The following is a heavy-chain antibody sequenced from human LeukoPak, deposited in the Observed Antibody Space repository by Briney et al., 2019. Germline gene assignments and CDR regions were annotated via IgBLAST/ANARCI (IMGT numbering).Heavy chain of an antibody. V-gene: IGHV3-9*01. J-gene: IGHJ6*03. Sequence: PGRSLRLSCAASGFNLDGYAMHWVRQAPGKGLEWVSGITWNSGYIVYADSVKGRFTISRDNAKNSLYLQMHSLRAEDTAFYYCAKVGSPTTVTPNYFYMDVWGKGTTVIVSS. D-gene: IGHD4-17*01. CDR1: GFNLDGYA. CDR2: ITWNSGYI. CDR3: AKVGSPTTVTPNYFYMDV.